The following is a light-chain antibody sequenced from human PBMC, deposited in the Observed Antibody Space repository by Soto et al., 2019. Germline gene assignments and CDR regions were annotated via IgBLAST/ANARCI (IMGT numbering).Light chain of an antibody. J-gene: IGKJ4*01. CDR3: QQADSFPLT. CDR2: DAS. Sequence: DIQMTQSPSSVFASVGDRVTITCRASQGIGRWLAWYQQKPGIAPKLLIYDASSLQSGVPSRFSGSGSGTDFTLTINSLQPEDFATYFCQQADSFPLTFGGGTKVEIK. V-gene: IGKV1D-12*01. CDR1: QGIGRW.